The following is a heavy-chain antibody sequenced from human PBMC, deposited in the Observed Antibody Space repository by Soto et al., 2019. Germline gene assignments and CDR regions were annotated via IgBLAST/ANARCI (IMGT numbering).Heavy chain of an antibody. D-gene: IGHD6-19*01. CDR2: IFHTGIA. V-gene: IGHV4-61*01. J-gene: IGHJ4*02. CDR3: ASEHGAVPGTVDY. CDR1: GGSVRSGIYY. Sequence: QVQLQASGPGLVKTSETLSLTCTVSGGSVRSGIYYWTWIRQPPGKTLEWIGYIFHTGIAKRSPSLESRVTISIDTSKNQFSLNLRSVTAADTAVYYCASEHGAVPGTVDYWGQGTLVTVA.